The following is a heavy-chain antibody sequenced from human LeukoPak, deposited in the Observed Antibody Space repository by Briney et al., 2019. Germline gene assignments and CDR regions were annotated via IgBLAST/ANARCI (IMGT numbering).Heavy chain of an antibody. D-gene: IGHD6-19*01. Sequence: SETLSLTCTVSGGSISSYYWSWIRQPPGKGLEWIGYIYYSGSTNYNPSLKSRVTISVDTSKNQFSLKLSSVTAADTAVYYCARTPRAVADHYYFDYWGQGTLATVSS. J-gene: IGHJ4*02. V-gene: IGHV4-59*01. CDR3: ARTPRAVADHYYFDY. CDR1: GGSISSYY. CDR2: IYYSGST.